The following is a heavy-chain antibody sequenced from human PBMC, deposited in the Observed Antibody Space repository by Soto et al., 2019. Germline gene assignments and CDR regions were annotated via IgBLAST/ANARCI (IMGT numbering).Heavy chain of an antibody. D-gene: IGHD5-12*01. Sequence: SDTLFLTFAVFGGSFSGYYLNLIRQPPGRGLEWIGEINHSASTNYNPSLKTRVTISVDTSKNQFSLQLSSVTAADTAVYYCASEYSGYDPPSYFDYWGQGTLVTVSS. CDR2: INHSAST. CDR1: GGSFSGYY. J-gene: IGHJ4*02. CDR3: ASEYSGYDPPSYFDY. V-gene: IGHV4-34*01.